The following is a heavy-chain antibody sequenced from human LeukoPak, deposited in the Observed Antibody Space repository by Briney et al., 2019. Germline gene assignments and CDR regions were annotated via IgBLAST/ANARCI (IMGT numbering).Heavy chain of an antibody. CDR2: INHSGST. CDR3: ARVLLNYYGSGSYLAGWFDP. D-gene: IGHD3-10*01. Sequence: SETLSLTCAVYGGSFSGYYWSWIRQPPGKGLEWIGEINHSGSTNYNLSLKSRVTISVDTSKNQFSLKLSSVTAADTAVYCCARVLLNYYGSGSYLAGWFDPWGQGTLVTVSS. J-gene: IGHJ5*02. CDR1: GGSFSGYY. V-gene: IGHV4-34*01.